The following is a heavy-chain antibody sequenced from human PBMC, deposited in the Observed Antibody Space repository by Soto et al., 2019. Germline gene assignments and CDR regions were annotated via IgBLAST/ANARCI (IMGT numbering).Heavy chain of an antibody. J-gene: IGHJ5*02. CDR3: ARGATHGSSWYFWFDP. CDR2: IIPLFGTT. CDR1: GGTFSTYP. V-gene: IGHV1-69*01. Sequence: QVQLVQSGAEVRMPGSSVKVSCKASGGTFSTYPINWVRQAPGQGLEWMGGIIPLFGTTNYVQKFKGRVTITADESTSTAYMELSSLRDEDAAVYYCARGATHGSSWYFWFDPWGQGTLVTVSS. D-gene: IGHD6-13*01.